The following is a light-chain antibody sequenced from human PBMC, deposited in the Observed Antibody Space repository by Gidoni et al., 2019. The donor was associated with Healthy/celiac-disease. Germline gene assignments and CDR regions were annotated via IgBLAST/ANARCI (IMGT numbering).Light chain of an antibody. CDR1: QSVSRH. Sequence: EIVMTQSPATLSVSPGERATLSCRASQSVSRHLAWYQQQPGQAPRLLIYGASTRATGIPALCSGSGSGTEFTLTISSLPSEDFAVYYCQQYNNWPPWPFGQGTKVEIK. V-gene: IGKV3-15*01. J-gene: IGKJ1*01. CDR3: QQYNNWPPWP. CDR2: GAS.